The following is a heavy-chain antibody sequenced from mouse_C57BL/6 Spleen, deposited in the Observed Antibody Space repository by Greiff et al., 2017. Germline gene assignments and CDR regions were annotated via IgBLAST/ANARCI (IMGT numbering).Heavy chain of an antibody. CDR2: ISDGGSYT. Sequence: EVKLVESGGGLVKPGGSLKLSCAASGFTFSSYAMSWVRQTPEKRLEWVATISDGGSYTYYPDNVKGRFTISRDNATNNRYLQMSHLKSEDTAMYDCARGDGYSWVAYWGQGTLVSVSA. CDR3: ARGDGYSWVAY. J-gene: IGHJ3*01. CDR1: GFTFSSYA. V-gene: IGHV5-4*03. D-gene: IGHD2-3*01.